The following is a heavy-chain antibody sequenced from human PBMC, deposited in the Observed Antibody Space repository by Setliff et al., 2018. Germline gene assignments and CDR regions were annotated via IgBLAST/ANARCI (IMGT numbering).Heavy chain of an antibody. D-gene: IGHD2-2*01. CDR1: GGSISSSSYY. V-gene: IGHV4-39*07. CDR3: ARAKGYCSSTSCRIYYFDY. Sequence: ETLSLTCTVSGGSISSSSYYWGWIRQPPGKGLEWIGSIYYSGSTYYNPSLKSRVTISVDTSKNQFSLKLSSVTAADTAVYYCARAKGYCSSTSCRIYYFDYWGQGTLVTVSS. J-gene: IGHJ4*02. CDR2: IYYSGST.